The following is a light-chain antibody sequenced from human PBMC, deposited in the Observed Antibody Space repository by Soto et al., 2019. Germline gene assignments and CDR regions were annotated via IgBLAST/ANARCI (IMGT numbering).Light chain of an antibody. Sequence: EIVLTQSPATLSLSPGERATLSCRVSQSISNYLAWYQQQPGQTPRLLIYDASNRATGIPARFSGSGSGTDFTLTISSLEPEDFAVYFCLQRSHWPPGLTFGGGTKVEIK. CDR2: DAS. CDR3: LQRSHWPPGLT. V-gene: IGKV3-11*01. J-gene: IGKJ4*01. CDR1: QSISNY.